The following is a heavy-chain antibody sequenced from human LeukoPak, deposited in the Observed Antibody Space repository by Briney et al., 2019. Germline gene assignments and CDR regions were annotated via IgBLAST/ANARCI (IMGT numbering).Heavy chain of an antibody. Sequence: QTGGSLRLSCAASGFTFSSYAMSWVRQAPGKGLEWVSAVSGSGGSTYNADSVKGRFTISRDNSKNTLYLQMNSLRAEDTAVYYCAKEDCSGTSCYTLDHAFDIWGQGTMVTVSS. CDR3: AKEDCSGTSCYTLDHAFDI. V-gene: IGHV3-23*01. CDR1: GFTFSSYA. CDR2: VSGSGGST. D-gene: IGHD2-2*02. J-gene: IGHJ3*02.